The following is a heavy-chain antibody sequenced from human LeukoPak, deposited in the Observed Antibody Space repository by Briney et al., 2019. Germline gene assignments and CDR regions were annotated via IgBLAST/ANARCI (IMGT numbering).Heavy chain of an antibody. CDR1: GFTVGSNY. D-gene: IGHD5-18*01. Sequence: GGSLRLSCAASGFTVGSNYMTWVRQAPGKGLEWVSLIYSGGSTYYADSVKGRFTISRDNSKNTLYLQMNSLRAEDAAVYYCASLSGGGYSYGHWGQGTLVTVSS. CDR3: ASLSGGGYSYGH. V-gene: IGHV3-66*01. J-gene: IGHJ4*02. CDR2: IYSGGST.